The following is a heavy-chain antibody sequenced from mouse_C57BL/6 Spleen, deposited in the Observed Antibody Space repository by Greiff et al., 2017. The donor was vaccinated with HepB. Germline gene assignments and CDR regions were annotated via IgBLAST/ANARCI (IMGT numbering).Heavy chain of an antibody. J-gene: IGHJ4*01. CDR2: ISSGGDYI. CDR3: TRDIYYDYDHYAMDY. Sequence: EVKLMESGEGLVKPGGSLKLSCAASGFTFSSYAMSWVRQTPEKRLEWVAYISSGGDYINYADTVKGRFTISRDNARNTLYLQMSSLKSEDTAMYYCTRDIYYDYDHYAMDYWGQGTSVTVSS. CDR1: GFTFSSYA. D-gene: IGHD2-4*01. V-gene: IGHV5-9-1*02.